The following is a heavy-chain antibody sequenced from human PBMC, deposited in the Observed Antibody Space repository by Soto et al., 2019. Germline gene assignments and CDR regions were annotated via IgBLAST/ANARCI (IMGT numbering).Heavy chain of an antibody. D-gene: IGHD5-12*01. CDR1: GXSFSDYG. J-gene: IGHJ4*02. CDR3: AKDVAAIKHFFET. Sequence: GSLRLSCVASGXSFSDYGMHWVRQAPGKGLEWVALISYDGSDKSYADSVKGRFTTSRDNYKNTLFLQMKSLRPEDTAVYFCAKDVAAIKHFFETWARGVLLTVS. V-gene: IGHV3-30*18. CDR2: ISYDGSDK.